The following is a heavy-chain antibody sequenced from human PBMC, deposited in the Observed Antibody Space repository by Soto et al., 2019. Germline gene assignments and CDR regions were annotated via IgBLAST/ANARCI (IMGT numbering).Heavy chain of an antibody. Sequence: SETLSLTCSVSGASIRSYYWHWIRQPPGKGLEWIGYIYYSGSTYYNPSLKSRVTISVDTSKNQFSLKLSSVTAADTAVYYCARVSRLGDGYNLDYWGQGTLVTVSS. D-gene: IGHD5-12*01. J-gene: IGHJ4*02. CDR2: IYYSGST. CDR3: ARVSRLGDGYNLDY. V-gene: IGHV4-59*08. CDR1: GASIRSYY.